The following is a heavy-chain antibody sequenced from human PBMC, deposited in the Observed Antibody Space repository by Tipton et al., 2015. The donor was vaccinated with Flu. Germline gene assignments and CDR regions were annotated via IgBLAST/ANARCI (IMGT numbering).Heavy chain of an antibody. Sequence: SLRLSCAASGFTFSSYAMSWVRQAPGKGLEGVSAISGSGGSTYYADSVKGRFTISRDNSKNTLYLQMNSLRAEDTAVYYCAKDHSGVDTALVFDYWGQGTLVTVSS. CDR2: ISGSGGST. D-gene: IGHD5-18*01. CDR3: AKDHSGVDTALVFDY. J-gene: IGHJ4*02. CDR1: GFTFSSYA. V-gene: IGHV3-23*01.